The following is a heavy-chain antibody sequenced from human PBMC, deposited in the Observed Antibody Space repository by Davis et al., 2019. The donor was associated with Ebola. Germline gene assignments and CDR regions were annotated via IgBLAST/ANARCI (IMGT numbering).Heavy chain of an antibody. D-gene: IGHD6-19*01. CDR1: GGSISRFY. CDR2: MDYSGNG. V-gene: IGHV4-59*01. CDR3: AREVGSGWQYFDD. Sequence: PSETLSLTCSLYGGSISRFYWSWIRQYPGKGLQWIGNMDYSGNGNHNPSLRSRVSISVDTSQNQVSLNLKSVTAADTAVYFCAREVGSGWQYFDDWGQGTLVTVSS. J-gene: IGHJ4*02.